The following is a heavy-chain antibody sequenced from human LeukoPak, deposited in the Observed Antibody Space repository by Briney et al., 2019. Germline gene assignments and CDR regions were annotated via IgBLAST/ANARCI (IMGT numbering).Heavy chain of an antibody. CDR3: ARDAGGGTGHFDY. CDR2: IYTSGST. D-gene: IGHD2-8*02. Sequence: SETLSLTCTVPGGSISSYYWSWIRQPAGKGLEWIGRIYTSGSTNYNPSLKSRVTISVDKSKNQFSLKLSSVTVADTAVYYCARDAGGGTGHFDYWGQGTLVTVSS. CDR1: GGSISSYY. V-gene: IGHV4-4*07. J-gene: IGHJ4*02.